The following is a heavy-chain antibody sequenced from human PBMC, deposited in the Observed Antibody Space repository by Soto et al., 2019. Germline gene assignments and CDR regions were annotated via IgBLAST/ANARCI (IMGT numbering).Heavy chain of an antibody. D-gene: IGHD2-2*02. CDR2: IYYSGST. CDR1: GGSISSGGYY. Sequence: PSETLSLTCTVSGGSISSGGYYWSWIRQHPGKGLEWIGYIYYSGSTYYNPFLKSRVTISVDTSKNQFSLKLSSVTAADTAVYYCARASRLLYPYYFDYWGQGTLVTVSS. J-gene: IGHJ4*02. V-gene: IGHV4-31*03. CDR3: ARASRLLYPYYFDY.